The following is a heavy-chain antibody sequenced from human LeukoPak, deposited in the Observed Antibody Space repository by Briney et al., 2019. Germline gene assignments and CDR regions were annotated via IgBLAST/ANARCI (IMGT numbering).Heavy chain of an antibody. D-gene: IGHD2/OR15-2a*01. Sequence: ASVTVSCMPSRYTLIDFYMNWLRPAPRQGVECMGWINPKSGGTKYAQKLQGRVTITGDTSIRTAYMEVSGLTSDDTAVYYCARDGPSGSITYDHWGQGTVVTVSS. V-gene: IGHV1-2*02. CDR2: INPKSGGT. J-gene: IGHJ4*02. CDR1: RYTLIDFY. CDR3: ARDGPSGSITYDH.